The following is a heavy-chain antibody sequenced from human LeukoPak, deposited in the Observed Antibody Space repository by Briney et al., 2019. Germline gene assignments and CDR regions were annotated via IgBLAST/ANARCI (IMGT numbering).Heavy chain of an antibody. CDR3: ARSLSPHQMVRGASGPNWYFDL. J-gene: IGHJ2*01. V-gene: IGHV3-30*04. Sequence: GGSLRLSCAASGFTFSSYAMHWVRQAPGKGLEWVAVISYDGSNKYYADSVKGRFTISRDNSKNTLYLQMYSLRAEDTAVYYCARSLSPHQMVRGASGPNWYFDLWGRGTLVTVSS. D-gene: IGHD3-10*01. CDR2: ISYDGSNK. CDR1: GFTFSSYA.